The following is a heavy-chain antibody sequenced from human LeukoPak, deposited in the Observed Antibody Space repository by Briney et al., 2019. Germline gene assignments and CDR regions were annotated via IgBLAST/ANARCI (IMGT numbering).Heavy chain of an antibody. J-gene: IGHJ4*02. CDR3: ARSGGLVAGYDWTPY. Sequence: SETLSLICTVSGYSIRSGFSWGWIRQPPGKGLEWIATVSPTDVTSYNASLQSRVSISTDTTKNQFTLNLRSVTAADTAVYYCARSGGLVAGYDWTPYWGQGTLVTVSS. V-gene: IGHV4-38-2*02. CDR2: VSPTDVT. D-gene: IGHD1-20*01. CDR1: GYSIRSGFS.